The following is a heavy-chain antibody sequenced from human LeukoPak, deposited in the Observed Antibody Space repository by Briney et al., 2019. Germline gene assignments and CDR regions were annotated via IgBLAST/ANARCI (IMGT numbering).Heavy chain of an antibody. Sequence: SETLSLTCTVSGYSISSGYYWGWIRQPPGKGLEWIGSIYHSGSTYYNPSLKSRVTISVDTSKNQFSLKLSSVTAADTAVYYCARVGGYLGLVDYWGQGTLVTVSS. D-gene: IGHD2-15*01. CDR3: ARVGGYLGLVDY. CDR2: IYHSGST. CDR1: GYSISSGYY. V-gene: IGHV4-38-2*02. J-gene: IGHJ4*02.